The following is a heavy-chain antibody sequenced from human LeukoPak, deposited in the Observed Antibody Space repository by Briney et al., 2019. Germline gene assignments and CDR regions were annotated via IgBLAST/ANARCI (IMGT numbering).Heavy chain of an antibody. CDR2: INHSGST. CDR3: ARRKATYYYGSGSPFDY. V-gene: IGHV4-4*02. CDR1: GGSISSSNW. D-gene: IGHD3-10*01. Sequence: SGTLSLTCAVSGGSISSSNWWSWVRQPPGKGLEWIGEINHSGSTNYNPSLKSRVTISVDTSKNQFSLKLSSVTAADTAVYYCARRKATYYYGSGSPFDYWGQGTLVTVSS. J-gene: IGHJ4*02.